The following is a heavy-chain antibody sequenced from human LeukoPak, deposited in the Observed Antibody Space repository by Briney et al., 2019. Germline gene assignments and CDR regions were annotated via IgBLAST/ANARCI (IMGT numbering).Heavy chain of an antibody. CDR3: ARIKIAGDYGRRAFDV. D-gene: IGHD4-17*01. CDR2: IDWDDDK. J-gene: IGHJ3*01. V-gene: IGHV2-70*11. Sequence: RESGPALMKPTQTLTLTCTFSGFSLSTSGMCVSWIRQPPGKALEWLARIDWDDDKYYSTSLKTRLTISKDTSKNQVVLTMTNMDPVDTATYYCARIKIAGDYGRRAFDVWGQGTMVTVSS. CDR1: GFSLSTSGMC.